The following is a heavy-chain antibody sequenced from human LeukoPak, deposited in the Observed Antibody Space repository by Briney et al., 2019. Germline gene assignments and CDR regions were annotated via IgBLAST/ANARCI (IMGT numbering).Heavy chain of an antibody. J-gene: IGHJ6*02. CDR3: ARVVTGTYYYYYYGMDV. D-gene: IGHD4-4*01. Sequence: ASVKVSCKASGYTFTSYDINWVRQATGPGLEWMGWMNPNSGNTGYAQKFQGRVTMTRNTSISTAYMELSSLRSEDTAVYYCARVVTGTYYYYYYGMDVWGQGTTVTVSS. CDR1: GYTFTSYD. CDR2: MNPNSGNT. V-gene: IGHV1-8*01.